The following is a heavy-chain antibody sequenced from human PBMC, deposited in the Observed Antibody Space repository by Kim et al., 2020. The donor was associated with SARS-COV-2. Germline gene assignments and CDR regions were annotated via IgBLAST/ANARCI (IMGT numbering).Heavy chain of an antibody. D-gene: IGHD1-26*01. Sequence: GGSLRLSCAASGFTFSSYGMHWVRQAPGKGLEWVASITNSGSNKYYADSVKGRFTISRDNAKNSLYLQMNSLRAEDTAVYYCARDGPDSGGCPAFDIWGHGTLVTVSS. V-gene: IGHV3-21*01. CDR2: ITNSGSNK. J-gene: IGHJ3*02. CDR3: ARDGPDSGGCPAFDI. CDR1: GFTFSSYG.